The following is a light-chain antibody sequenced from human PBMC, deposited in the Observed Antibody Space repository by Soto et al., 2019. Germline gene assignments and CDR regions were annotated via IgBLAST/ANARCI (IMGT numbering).Light chain of an antibody. CDR3: QQFTIYPVT. J-gene: IGKJ5*01. CDR1: QGITSA. Sequence: AVQLTQSPFSLSASVGDTVTITCRASQGITSALAWYQQKPGKPPKILIYDDSKLESGVPSRFSGSGSGTDFTLTIVSLQPDDFATYYCQQFTIYPVTFGQGTRLVIK. V-gene: IGKV1-13*02. CDR2: DDS.